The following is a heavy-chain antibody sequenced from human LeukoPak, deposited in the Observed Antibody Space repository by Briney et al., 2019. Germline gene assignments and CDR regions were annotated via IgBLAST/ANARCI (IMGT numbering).Heavy chain of an antibody. CDR2: IYTSGST. CDR3: ARAPGYSSGYRYYYYYYYMDV. V-gene: IGHV4-4*07. D-gene: IGHD6-19*01. J-gene: IGHJ6*03. Sequence: SETLSLTCTVSGGSISSYYWSWIRQPAGKGLEWIGRIYTSGSTNYNPSLKSRVTMSVDTSKNQFSLKLSSVTAADTAVYYCARAPGYSSGYRYYYYYYYMDVWDKGTTVTVSS. CDR1: GGSISSYY.